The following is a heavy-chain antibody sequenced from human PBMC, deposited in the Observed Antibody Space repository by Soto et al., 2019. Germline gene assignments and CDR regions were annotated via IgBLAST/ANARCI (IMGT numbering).Heavy chain of an antibody. CDR2: IYYSGST. V-gene: IGHV4-59*01. CDR1: GGSIRSYY. J-gene: IGHJ4*02. CDR3: AGVTGTTGTFDY. Sequence: SETLSLTCTVSGGSIRSYYWSWIRQPPGKGLEWIGYIYYSGSTNYNPSLKSRVTISVDTSKNQFSLKLSSVTAADTDVYYCAGVTGTTGTFDYWGQGTLVTVSS. D-gene: IGHD1-7*01.